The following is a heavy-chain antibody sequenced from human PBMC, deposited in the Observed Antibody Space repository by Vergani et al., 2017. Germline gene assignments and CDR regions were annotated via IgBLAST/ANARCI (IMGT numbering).Heavy chain of an antibody. CDR1: GVSIGSNSYY. Sequence: QLQLQESGPGLVKPSETLSLTCTVSGVSIGSNSYYWGWIRQPPGKGLEWIGTIYYTGTTYYNEAHKSRLTISVDTSKNQFSLNLTSGTAADTAVYYCTRHGRRGWAGYFQHWGQGTLVTDSS. CDR2: IYYTGTT. J-gene: IGHJ1*01. D-gene: IGHD6-19*01. CDR3: TRHGRRGWAGYFQH. V-gene: IGHV4-39*01.